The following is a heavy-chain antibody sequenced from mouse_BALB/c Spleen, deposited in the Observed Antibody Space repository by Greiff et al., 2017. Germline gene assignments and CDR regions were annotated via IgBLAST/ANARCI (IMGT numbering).Heavy chain of an antibody. CDR3: AREGGKNYYYGSSSYWYFDV. D-gene: IGHD1-1*01. Sequence: LVKTGASVKISCKVSGYSFTGYYMHWVKQSHGKSLEWIGYISCYNGATSYNQKFKGKATFTVDTSSSTAYMQFNSLTSEDSAVYYCAREGGKNYYYGSSSYWYFDVWGAGTTVTVSS. CDR2: ISCYNGAT. J-gene: IGHJ1*01. CDR1: GYSFTGYY. V-gene: IGHV1S34*01.